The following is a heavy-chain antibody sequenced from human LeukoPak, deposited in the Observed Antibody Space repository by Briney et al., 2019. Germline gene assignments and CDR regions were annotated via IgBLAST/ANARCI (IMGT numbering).Heavy chain of an antibody. CDR1: GFTFSSCG. CDR3: AKDWAACSGGSCFAEYFQH. CDR2: IGPTGTDR. V-gene: IGHV3-21*04. J-gene: IGHJ1*01. Sequence: SGGSLRLSCAASGFTFSSCGFNWVRQAPGKGLEWVSSIGPTGTDRYYADSVRGRFTISRDNAKNSMYLQMNSLRAEDTAVYYCAKDWAACSGGSCFAEYFQHWGQGTLVTVSS. D-gene: IGHD2-15*01.